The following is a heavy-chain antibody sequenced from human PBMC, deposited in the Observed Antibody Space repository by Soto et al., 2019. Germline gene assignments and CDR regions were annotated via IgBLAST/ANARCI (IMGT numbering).Heavy chain of an antibody. V-gene: IGHV3-9*01. J-gene: IGHJ3*02. Sequence: PGGSLRLSCAASGFTFDDYAMHWVRQAPGKGLEWVSGISWNSGSIGYADSVKGRFTISRDNAKNSLYLQMNSLRAEDTALYYCAKELLRFLERLPNPHDAFDIWGQGTMVTVS. CDR3: AKELLRFLERLPNPHDAFDI. CDR1: GFTFDDYA. CDR2: ISWNSGSI. D-gene: IGHD3-3*01.